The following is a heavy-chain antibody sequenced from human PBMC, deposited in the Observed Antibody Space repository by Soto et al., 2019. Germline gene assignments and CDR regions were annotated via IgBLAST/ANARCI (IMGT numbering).Heavy chain of an antibody. CDR1: GFTFSSYS. D-gene: IGHD3-22*01. J-gene: IGHJ2*01. CDR2: ISSSSSYI. Sequence: EVQLVESGGGLVKPGGSLRLSCAASGFTFSSYSMNWVRQAPGKGLEWVSSISSSSSYIYYADSVKGRFTISRDNAKNSLYLQMNSLRAEDTAVSYCARAIDYYDSSGYASNWYFDLWGRGTLVTVSS. CDR3: ARAIDYYDSSGYASNWYFDL. V-gene: IGHV3-21*01.